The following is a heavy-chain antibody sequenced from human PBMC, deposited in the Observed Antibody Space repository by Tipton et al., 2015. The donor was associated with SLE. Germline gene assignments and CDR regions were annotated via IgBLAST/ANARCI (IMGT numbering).Heavy chain of an antibody. Sequence: TLSLTCTVSGGSISSYYWSWIRQPPGKGLEWIGYIYYSGSTSYNPSFKSRVTILVDTSRNQISLKLSSVTAADTAVYYCARALVDYDFWNDWGQGTLVTVSS. J-gene: IGHJ1*01. CDR2: IYYSGST. D-gene: IGHD3-3*01. CDR1: GGSISSYY. V-gene: IGHV4-59*01. CDR3: ARALVDYDFWND.